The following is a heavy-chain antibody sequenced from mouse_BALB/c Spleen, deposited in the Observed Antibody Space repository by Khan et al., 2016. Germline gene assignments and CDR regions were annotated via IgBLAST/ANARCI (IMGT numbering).Heavy chain of an antibody. CDR1: GFTFTDYY. CDR2: ASNKANGYTT. Sequence: EVELVESGGGLVQPGGSLRLSCTTSGFTFTDYYMSWVRQPPGEALEWLGFASNKANGYTTEYSASVKGRVTISRANSRSILYLQMNTLRPEDSATYYGARDLSDDYCWYLDVWGGGTTVTVSS. D-gene: IGHD2-3*01. CDR3: ARDLSDDYCWYLDV. V-gene: IGHV7-3*02. J-gene: IGHJ1*01.